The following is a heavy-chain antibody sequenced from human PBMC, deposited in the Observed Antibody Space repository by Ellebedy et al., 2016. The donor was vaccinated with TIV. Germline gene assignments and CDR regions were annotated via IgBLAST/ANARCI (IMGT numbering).Heavy chain of an antibody. CDR2: INPNSGGT. CDR1: GYTFTGYY. Sequence: AASVKVSCKASGYTFTGYYMHWVRQAPGQGLEWMGWINPNSGGTNYAQKFQGWVTMTRDTSISTAYMELSRLRSDDTAVYYCARDSKGILWFGEGTTFAFDIWGQGTMVTVSS. J-gene: IGHJ3*02. D-gene: IGHD3-10*01. V-gene: IGHV1-2*04. CDR3: ARDSKGILWFGEGTTFAFDI.